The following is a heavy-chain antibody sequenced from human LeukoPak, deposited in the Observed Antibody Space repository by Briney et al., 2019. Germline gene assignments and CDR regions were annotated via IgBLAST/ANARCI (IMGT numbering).Heavy chain of an antibody. CDR1: GFTFSSYA. D-gene: IGHD4-17*01. CDR3: ARDDYGDYVVYYYGMDV. CDR2: ISYDGGNK. Sequence: PGGSLRLSCAASGFTFSSYAMHWVRQAPGKGLEWVAVISYDGGNKYYADSVKGRFTISRDNSKNTLYLQMNSLRAEDTAVYYCARDDYGDYVVYYYGMDVWGQGTTVTVSS. J-gene: IGHJ6*02. V-gene: IGHV3-30-3*01.